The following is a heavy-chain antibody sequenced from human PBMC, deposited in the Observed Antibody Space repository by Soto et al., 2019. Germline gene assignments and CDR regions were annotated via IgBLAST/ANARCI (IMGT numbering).Heavy chain of an antibody. CDR3: ARAYSDGYCTNGVCYTANGMDV. J-gene: IGHJ6*02. CDR2: IYHSGST. V-gene: IGHV4-34*01. CDR1: GASLSDNY. D-gene: IGHD2-8*01. Sequence: SETLSLTCAVYGASLSDNYCNWLRQPPGKGLEWIGEIYHSGSTNYNPALKSRVTISVDKSKNQFSLKLSSVTAADTAVYYCARAYSDGYCTNGVCYTANGMDVWGQGTTVTVSS.